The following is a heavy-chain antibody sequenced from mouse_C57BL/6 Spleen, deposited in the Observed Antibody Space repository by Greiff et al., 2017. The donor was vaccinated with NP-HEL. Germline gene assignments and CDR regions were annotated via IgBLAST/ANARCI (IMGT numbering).Heavy chain of an antibody. V-gene: IGHV1-26*01. J-gene: IGHJ3*01. CDR2: INPNNGGT. Sequence: EVQLHQSGPELVKPGASVKISCKASGYTFTDYYMNWVRQSHGKSLEWIGDINPNNGGTSYNQKFKGKATLTVDKSSSTAYMELRSLTSEDAAVYYGAGGSLWFAYWGQGTLVTVSA. CDR3: AGGSLWFAY. CDR1: GYTFTDYY. D-gene: IGHD1-1*01.